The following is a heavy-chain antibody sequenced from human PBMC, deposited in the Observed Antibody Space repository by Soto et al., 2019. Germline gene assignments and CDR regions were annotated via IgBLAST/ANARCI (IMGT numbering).Heavy chain of an antibody. Sequence: VASVKVSCKASGYTFTSYGISWVRQAPGQGLEWMGWISAYNGNTNYAQKLQGRVTMTTDTSTSTAYMELRSLRSDDTAVYYCARDVYYYDSSGYYHVGYFQHWGQGTLVTVS. CDR2: ISAYNGNT. J-gene: IGHJ1*01. CDR1: GYTFTSYG. D-gene: IGHD3-22*01. CDR3: ARDVYYYDSSGYYHVGYFQH. V-gene: IGHV1-18*04.